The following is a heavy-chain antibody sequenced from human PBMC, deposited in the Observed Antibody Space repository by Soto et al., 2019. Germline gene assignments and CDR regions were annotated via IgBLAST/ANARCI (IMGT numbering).Heavy chain of an antibody. Sequence: EVQLVESGGGLVKPGGSLRLSCAASGFTFTNAWMNWVRQAPGKGLESIGRIKSKTDGGTTDYTAPVKGRLIISRADSKNTLFLQMSSLQIEDTAVYYCVTDRLVWGQGTLVTVFS. J-gene: IGHJ4*02. CDR2: IKSKTDGGTT. CDR3: VTDRLV. V-gene: IGHV3-15*01. CDR1: GFTFTNAW. D-gene: IGHD2-2*01.